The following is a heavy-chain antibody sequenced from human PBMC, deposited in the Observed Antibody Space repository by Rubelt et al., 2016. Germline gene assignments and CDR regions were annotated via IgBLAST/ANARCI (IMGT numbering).Heavy chain of an antibody. CDR2: INPSGGRS. D-gene: IGHD5-18*01. Sequence: QVQLVQSGAEVKKPGASVKVSCKASGYTFTGYYMHWVRQAPGQGLEWMGIINPSGGRSCYDQKFQGRVTITADESTSTADMELSSLGSEETAVYYCAVTALDWYFDLWGRGTLVTVSS. J-gene: IGHJ2*01. CDR3: AVTALDWYFDL. CDR1: GYTFTGYY. V-gene: IGHV1-46*01.